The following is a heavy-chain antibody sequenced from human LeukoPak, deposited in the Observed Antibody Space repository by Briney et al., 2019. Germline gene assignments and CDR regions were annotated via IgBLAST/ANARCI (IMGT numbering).Heavy chain of an antibody. J-gene: IGHJ5*02. D-gene: IGHD2-15*01. CDR1: GYSFTSYW. CDR2: IYPGDSDT. CDR3: ARVQVVVVAANWFDP. Sequence: GESLKISCKGSGYSFTSYWIGWVRQMPGKGLEWMGIIYPGDSDTRYSPSFQGQVTISADKSISTAYLQWSSLKASDTAMYYCARVQVVVVAANWFDPWGQGTLATVSS. V-gene: IGHV5-51*01.